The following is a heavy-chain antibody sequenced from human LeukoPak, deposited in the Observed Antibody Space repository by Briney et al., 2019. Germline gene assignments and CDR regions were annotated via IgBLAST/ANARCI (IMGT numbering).Heavy chain of an antibody. J-gene: IGHJ6*03. CDR2: ISSSGSTI. Sequence: GSLRLSCAASGFTFSSYEMNWVRQAPGKGLEWVSYISSSGSTIYYADSVKGRFTISRDNAKNSLYLQMNSLRAEDTAVYYCARPKSPRLAEKFTHPPPYYYYYYMDVWGKGTTVTVSS. D-gene: IGHD2-21*01. V-gene: IGHV3-48*03. CDR1: GFTFSSYE. CDR3: ARPKSPRLAEKFTHPPPYYYYYYMDV.